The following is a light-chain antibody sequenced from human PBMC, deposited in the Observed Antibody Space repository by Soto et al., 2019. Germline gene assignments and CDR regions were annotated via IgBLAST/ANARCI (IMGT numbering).Light chain of an antibody. CDR1: QSVSRH. V-gene: IGKV3-15*01. Sequence: EIVMTQSTATLSVSPGESATLSCRASQSVSRHLAWYQQRPGQAPRLLIYDASTRATGIPARFSGSGSGTEFTLTISSLQSEDFAVYYCQHYNDWRSLTFGGGTKVEI. J-gene: IGKJ4*01. CDR3: QHYNDWRSLT. CDR2: DAS.